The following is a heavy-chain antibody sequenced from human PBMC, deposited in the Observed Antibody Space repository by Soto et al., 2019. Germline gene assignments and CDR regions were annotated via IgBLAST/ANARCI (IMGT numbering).Heavy chain of an antibody. CDR2: INPSGGST. Sequence: ASVTVSCKASGYTFTRYYMHWVRQAPGQGLEWMGIINPSGGSTSYAQKFQGRVTMTRDTSTSTVYMELSSLRSEDTAVYYCARPDVVVAATIDYYGMDVWGQGTTVTVSS. V-gene: IGHV1-46*01. D-gene: IGHD2-15*01. J-gene: IGHJ6*02. CDR1: GYTFTRYY. CDR3: ARPDVVVAATIDYYGMDV.